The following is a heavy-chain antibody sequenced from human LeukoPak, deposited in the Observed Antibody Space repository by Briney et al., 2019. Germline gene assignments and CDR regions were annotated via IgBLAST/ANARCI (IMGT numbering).Heavy chain of an antibody. J-gene: IGHJ4*02. Sequence: PGGSLRLSCAASGFTFSSYSRNWVRQAPGKGLEWVSSISSSSSYIYYADSVKGRFTISRDNAKNPLYLQMNSLRAEDTAVYYCAGGREVAFDYWGQGTLVTVSS. D-gene: IGHD1-26*01. CDR2: ISSSSSYI. CDR1: GFTFSSYS. V-gene: IGHV3-21*01. CDR3: AGGREVAFDY.